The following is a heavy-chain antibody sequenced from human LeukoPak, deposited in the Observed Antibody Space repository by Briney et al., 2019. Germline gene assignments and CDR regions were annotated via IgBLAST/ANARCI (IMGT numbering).Heavy chain of an antibody. J-gene: IGHJ3*02. CDR2: ISSSSSYI. Sequence: PGGSLRLFCAASGFTFSSYSMNSVRQAPGKGLEWVSSISSSSSYIYYADSVKGRCTISRDNAKNSLYLQMNSLRAEDTAVYYCARFEDSSGWYRGAFDIWGQGTMVTVSS. CDR1: GFTFSSYS. D-gene: IGHD6-19*01. CDR3: ARFEDSSGWYRGAFDI. V-gene: IGHV3-21*01.